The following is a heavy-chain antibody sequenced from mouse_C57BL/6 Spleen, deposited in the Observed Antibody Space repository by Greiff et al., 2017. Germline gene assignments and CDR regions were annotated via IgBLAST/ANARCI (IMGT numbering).Heavy chain of an antibody. CDR1: GYAFSSSW. D-gene: IGHD2-2*01. CDR3: ARSGGYDGTNFDY. CDR2: IYPGDGDT. V-gene: IGHV1-82*01. J-gene: IGHJ2*01. Sequence: VKLMESGPELVKPGASVKISCKASGYAFSSSWMNWVKQRPGKGLEWIGRIYPGDGDTNYNGKFKGKATLTADKSSSTAYMQLSSLTSEDSAVYFCARSGGYDGTNFDYWGQGTTLTVSS.